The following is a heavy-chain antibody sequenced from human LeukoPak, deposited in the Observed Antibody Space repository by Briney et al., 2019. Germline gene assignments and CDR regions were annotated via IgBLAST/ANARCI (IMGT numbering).Heavy chain of an antibody. V-gene: IGHV4-34*01. CDR1: GGSITGYY. D-gene: IGHD2-2*01. CDR2: INHSGRT. CDR3: ARDVVVVPAAIHYGMDV. Sequence: SETLSLTCAVYGGSITGYYWSWIRQPPGKGLEWIGEINHSGRTYYNPSLKSRVTISVDTSKNQFSLNLSSVTAADTAVYYCARDVVVVPAAIHYGMDVWGQGTTVTVSS. J-gene: IGHJ6*02.